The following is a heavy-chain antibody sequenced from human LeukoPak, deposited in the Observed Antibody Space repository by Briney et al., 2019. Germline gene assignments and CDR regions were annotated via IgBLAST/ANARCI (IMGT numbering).Heavy chain of an antibody. CDR2: IYYSGST. CDR1: GDSIRSYY. J-gene: IGHJ4*02. D-gene: IGHD3-10*01. V-gene: IGHV4-59*01. Sequence: KALETLSLTCIVSGDSIRSYYWSWIRQPPGKGLEWIGYIYYSGSTNYNPSLKSRVTISVDASKNHFSLKLSSVTAADTAVYYCARNRSSGIIDYWGQGTLVTVSS. CDR3: ARNRSSGIIDY.